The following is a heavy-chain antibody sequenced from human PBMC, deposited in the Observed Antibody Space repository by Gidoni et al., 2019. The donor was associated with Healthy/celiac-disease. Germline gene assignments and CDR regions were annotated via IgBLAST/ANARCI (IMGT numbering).Heavy chain of an antibody. V-gene: IGHV1-2*04. CDR1: GYTFTGYY. CDR3: ARDMGSSSWYGMDV. J-gene: IGHJ6*02. Sequence: QVQLVPSGAEVKKPGASVKFPCKASGYTFTGYYMHWVRQAPGQGLEWMGWINPNSGGTNYAQKFQGWVTMTRDTSISTAYMELSRLRSDDTAVYYCARDMGSSSWYGMDVWGQGTTVTVSS. D-gene: IGHD6-13*01. CDR2: INPNSGGT.